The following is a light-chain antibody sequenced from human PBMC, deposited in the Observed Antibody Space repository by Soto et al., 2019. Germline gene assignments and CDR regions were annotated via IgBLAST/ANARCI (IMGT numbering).Light chain of an antibody. CDR1: QSVSSY. Sequence: EIVLTQSPVTLSLSPGERATLSCRASQSVSSYLAWYQQKPGQAPRLLIHDASNRATGIPARFSGSGSGTNFTLTISSLEPEDFAVYYCQQYGSSPQTFGQGTKVDIK. J-gene: IGKJ1*01. V-gene: IGKV3-11*01. CDR2: DAS. CDR3: QQYGSSPQT.